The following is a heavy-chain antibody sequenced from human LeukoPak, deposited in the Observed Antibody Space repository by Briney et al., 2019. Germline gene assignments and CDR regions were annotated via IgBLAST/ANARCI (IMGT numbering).Heavy chain of an antibody. J-gene: IGHJ4*02. D-gene: IGHD3-9*01. CDR1: GGSFSGYY. Sequence: SETLSLTCAVYGGSFSGYYWSWIRQPPGKGLEWIGEINHSGSTNYNPSLKSRVTISVDTSKNQFSLKLSSVTAADTAVYYCARDPTYYDILTSYSPAGYFDYWGQGTLVTVSS. CDR2: INHSGST. CDR3: ARDPTYYDILTSYSPAGYFDY. V-gene: IGHV4-34*01.